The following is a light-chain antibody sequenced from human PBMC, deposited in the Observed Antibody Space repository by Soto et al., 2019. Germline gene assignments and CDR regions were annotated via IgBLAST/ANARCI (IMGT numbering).Light chain of an antibody. CDR2: GAS. Sequence: EIVMTQSPATLSVSPGERATLSCRSSQSVNSNLAWYQQKPGQAPRLLIYGASTRATGIPARFSGSVSGTEFTLTISSLQSEDCALYYCQQYNNWPPLTVGGGTKVEIK. J-gene: IGKJ4*01. CDR3: QQYNNWPPLT. V-gene: IGKV3-15*01. CDR1: QSVNSN.